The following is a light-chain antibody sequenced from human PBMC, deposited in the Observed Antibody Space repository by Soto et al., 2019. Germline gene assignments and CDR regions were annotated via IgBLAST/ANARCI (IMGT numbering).Light chain of an antibody. J-gene: IGKJ2*01. CDR2: GVS. V-gene: IGKV3-15*01. CDR1: QSVSFD. Sequence: EIVMTQSPATLSVSPGERATLSCRASQSVSFDLAWYQQKPGQAPRLLIYGVSTRATGIPARFSGGGSGTEFILTISSLQSEDFAVYYCQQYFNWPRTFCLGTKLEIK. CDR3: QQYFNWPRT.